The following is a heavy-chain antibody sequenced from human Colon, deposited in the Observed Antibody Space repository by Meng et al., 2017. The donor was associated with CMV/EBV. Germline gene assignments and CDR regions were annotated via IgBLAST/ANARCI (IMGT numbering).Heavy chain of an antibody. D-gene: IGHD5-18*01. J-gene: IGHJ4*02. CDR3: ARAQYTYGYWIFDY. CDR2: IYPSGFR. Sequence: QGQRQESGQGLGKPSETLSLSCTVSGGSISSYYWSWIRQPAGKGLEWIGRIYPSGFRKNKPSLESRVTMSADTSKNQISLKLTSVTAADTAVYYCARAQYTYGYWIFDYWGQGTLVTVSS. V-gene: IGHV4-4*07. CDR1: GGSISSYY.